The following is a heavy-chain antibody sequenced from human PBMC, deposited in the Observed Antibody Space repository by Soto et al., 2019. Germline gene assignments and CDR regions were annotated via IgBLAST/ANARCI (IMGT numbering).Heavy chain of an antibody. CDR2: INPSGGST. Sequence: ASVKVSCKASGYTFTSYYMHWVRQAPGQGLEWMGIINPSGGSTSYAQKFQGRVTMTRDTSTSTVYMELSSLRSEDMAVYYCARGTMIVVVISDYFDYWGQGTLVTVSS. V-gene: IGHV1-46*01. J-gene: IGHJ4*02. D-gene: IGHD3-22*01. CDR1: GYTFTSYY. CDR3: ARGTMIVVVISDYFDY.